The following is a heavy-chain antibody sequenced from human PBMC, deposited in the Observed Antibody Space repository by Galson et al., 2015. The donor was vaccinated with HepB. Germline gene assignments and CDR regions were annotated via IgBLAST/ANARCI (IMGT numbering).Heavy chain of an antibody. Sequence: LSLTCTISGASFSNYYWSWIRQPPGKGLEWIRTIDFSGSTNYDPSLKSRVTMSVDMSERRSSLNLISVVVADTAVYYRARAASEFISSDAFEIWGPGTMVTVSS. V-gene: IGHV4-59*01. D-gene: IGHD6-6*01. CDR1: GASFSNYY. J-gene: IGHJ3*02. CDR2: IDFSGST. CDR3: ARAASEFISSDAFEI.